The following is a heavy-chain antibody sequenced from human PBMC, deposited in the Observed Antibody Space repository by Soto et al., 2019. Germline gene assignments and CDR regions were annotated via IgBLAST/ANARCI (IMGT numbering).Heavy chain of an antibody. CDR1: GFTFSGFW. J-gene: IGHJ4*02. D-gene: IGHD2-15*01. CDR2: IKQDGSEK. V-gene: IGHV3-7*04. CDR3: ARGISLDY. Sequence: EVQLVASGGGLVQPGGSLRLSCAASGFTFSGFWMSWVRQAPGKGLEWVANIKQDGSEKYYVDSVKGRFTISRDNAKYSVYLQVNSLRAEDTAVYYCARGISLDYWGQGTMVTFSS.